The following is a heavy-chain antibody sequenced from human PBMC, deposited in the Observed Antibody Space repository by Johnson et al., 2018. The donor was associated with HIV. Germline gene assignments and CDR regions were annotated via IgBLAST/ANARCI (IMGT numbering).Heavy chain of an antibody. CDR3: AKGPYYYDSSDDTDAFDI. D-gene: IGHD3-22*01. CDR2: MSYDGSNK. CDR1: GLTFSNYG. J-gene: IGHJ3*02. V-gene: IGHV3-30*18. Sequence: QVQLVESGGGVVQPGRSLRLSCAVSGLTFSNYGMHWVRQAPGKGLEWVAVMSYDGSNKYYADSVKGRLTISRDNSKNKLYLQMNSLRAEDTAVYYCAKGPYYYDSSDDTDAFDIWGQGTMVTVSS.